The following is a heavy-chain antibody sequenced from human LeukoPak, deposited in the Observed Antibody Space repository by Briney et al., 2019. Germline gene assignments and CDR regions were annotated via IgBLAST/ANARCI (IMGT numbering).Heavy chain of an antibody. Sequence: RGSLRLSCATSGFTFSNVWMNWVRQAPGKGLEWVSSISSSSSYIYYADSVKGRFTISRDNAKNSLYLQMNSLRAEDTAVYYCARDTLSRSSSSPNWFDPWGQGTLVTVSS. CDR3: ARDTLSRSSSSPNWFDP. V-gene: IGHV3-21*01. J-gene: IGHJ5*02. CDR1: GFTFSNVW. D-gene: IGHD6-6*01. CDR2: ISSSSSYI.